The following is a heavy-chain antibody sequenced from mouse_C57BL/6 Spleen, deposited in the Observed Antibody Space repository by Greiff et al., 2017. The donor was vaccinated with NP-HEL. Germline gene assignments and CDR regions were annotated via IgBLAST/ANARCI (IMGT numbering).Heavy chain of an antibody. V-gene: IGHV1-18*01. Sequence: VQLKQSGPELVKPGASVKIPCKASGYTFTDYNMDWVKQSHGKSLEWIGDINPNNGGTIYNQKFKGKATLTVDKSSSPAYMELRSLTSEYTAFYYCARGKGYFYAMDYWGQGTSVTVSS. J-gene: IGHJ4*01. CDR3: ARGKGYFYAMDY. CDR1: GYTFTDYN. CDR2: INPNNGGT. D-gene: IGHD3-2*02.